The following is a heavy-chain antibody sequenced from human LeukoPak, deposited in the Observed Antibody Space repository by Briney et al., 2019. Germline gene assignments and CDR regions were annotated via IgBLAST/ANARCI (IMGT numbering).Heavy chain of an antibody. CDR2: INYSGST. CDR3: ARDLSGWYSGWFDP. J-gene: IGHJ5*02. Sequence: PSETLSLTCTVSGGSISSGDYYWSWIRQPPGKGLEWIGYINYSGSTYYNPSLKSRVTISVDTSKNQFSLKLSSVTAADTAVYYCARDLSGWYSGWFDPWGQGTLVTVSS. D-gene: IGHD6-19*01. CDR1: GGSISSGDYY. V-gene: IGHV4-30-4*08.